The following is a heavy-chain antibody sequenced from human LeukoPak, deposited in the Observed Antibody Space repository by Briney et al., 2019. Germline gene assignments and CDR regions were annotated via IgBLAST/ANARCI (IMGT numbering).Heavy chain of an antibody. Sequence: ASVKVSCKASGYIFTNYGISWVRQAPGQGLEWVGWISAYNGNTNYAQKLQGRVTMTTDTSTSTAYMELRSLRSDDTAVYYCARPGSSGNWFDPWGQGTLVTVSS. CDR2: ISAYNGNT. CDR1: GYIFTNYG. V-gene: IGHV1-18*01. J-gene: IGHJ5*02. CDR3: ARPGSSGNWFDP. D-gene: IGHD3-10*01.